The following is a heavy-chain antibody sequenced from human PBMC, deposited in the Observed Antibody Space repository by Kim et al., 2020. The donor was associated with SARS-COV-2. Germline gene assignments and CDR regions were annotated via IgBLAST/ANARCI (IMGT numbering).Heavy chain of an antibody. V-gene: IGHV3-74*01. CDR3: TRDLGWLQPFAY. D-gene: IGHD5-18*01. J-gene: IGHJ4*02. CDR2: T. Sequence: TRYADSVKGRFTVSRDNAKNTVYLQMHSLGVEDTGVYYCTRDLGWLQPFAYWGQGALVTVSS.